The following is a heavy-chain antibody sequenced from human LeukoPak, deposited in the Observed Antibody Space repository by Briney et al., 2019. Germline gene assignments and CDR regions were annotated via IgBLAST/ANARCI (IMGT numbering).Heavy chain of an antibody. Sequence: GGSLRLSCAASGFTFSSYDINWVRQAPGKGLEWVSYISGSGNKIKYADSVKGRFTISRDNAKNSLYLQMNSLRAEDTAVYYCARGTQSPVSGYYEFWGQGTLVTVSS. CDR2: ISGSGNKI. J-gene: IGHJ4*02. CDR1: GFTFSSYD. D-gene: IGHD3-10*01. V-gene: IGHV3-48*03. CDR3: ARGTQSPVSGYYEF.